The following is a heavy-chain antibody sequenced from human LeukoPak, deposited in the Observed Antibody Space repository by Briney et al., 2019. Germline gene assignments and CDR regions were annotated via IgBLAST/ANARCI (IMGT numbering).Heavy chain of an antibody. CDR1: GGSISSSNW. CDR2: IYHSGST. Sequence: PSETLSLTCAVSGGSISSSNWWSWVRQPPGKGLEWIGEIYHSGSTNYNPSLKSRVTISVDKSKNQLSLQLSSVTPEDTAVYYCAREDDSGDITNDWFDLWGQGTLVTVSS. D-gene: IGHD1-26*01. V-gene: IGHV4-4*02. CDR3: AREDDSGDITNDWFDL. J-gene: IGHJ5*02.